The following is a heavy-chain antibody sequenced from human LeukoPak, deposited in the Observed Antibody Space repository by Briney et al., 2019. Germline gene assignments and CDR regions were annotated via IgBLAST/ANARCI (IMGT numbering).Heavy chain of an antibody. CDR3: ARDRRAAGGFCSPEY. Sequence: SVKVSCKASGGTFSSYAFSWVRQAPGQGLEWMGRIIPILATEFYAQKVQDRLTITADPSTSTAYMELSSLRSDDTAVYYCARDRRAAGGFCSPEYWGQGTQVTVSS. V-gene: IGHV1-69*11. D-gene: IGHD6-13*01. CDR1: GGTFSSYA. CDR2: IIPILATE. J-gene: IGHJ4*02.